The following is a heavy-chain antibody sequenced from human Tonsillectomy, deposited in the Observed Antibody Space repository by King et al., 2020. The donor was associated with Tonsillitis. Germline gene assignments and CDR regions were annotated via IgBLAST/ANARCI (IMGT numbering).Heavy chain of an antibody. CDR3: ASSRRPPGYHYYMDV. CDR1: GGSISDYY. CDR2: LFYTWST. Sequence: VQLQESGPGLVKPSETLSLTCTVSGGSISDYYWNWIRQSPGKGLEWIGYLFYTWSTNYNPSLKSRVTISLDTSKSRFSLRLSSVTAADTAVYYCASSRRPPGYHYYMDVWGKGTTVTVSS. J-gene: IGHJ6*03. V-gene: IGHV4-59*01.